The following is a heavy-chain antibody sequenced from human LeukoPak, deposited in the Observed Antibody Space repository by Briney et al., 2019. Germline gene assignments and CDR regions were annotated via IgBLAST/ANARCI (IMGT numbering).Heavy chain of an antibody. CDR3: AREYGDYSDAFDI. V-gene: IGHV3-48*03. J-gene: IGHJ3*02. D-gene: IGHD4-17*01. CDR1: GFTFSSYE. CDR2: ISSSGSTI. Sequence: HPGGSLRLSCAASGFTFSSYEMNWVRQAPGKGLEWVSYISSSGSTIYYADSVKGRFTISRDNAKNSLYLQMNSLRAEDTAVYYCAREYGDYSDAFDIWGQGTMVTVSS.